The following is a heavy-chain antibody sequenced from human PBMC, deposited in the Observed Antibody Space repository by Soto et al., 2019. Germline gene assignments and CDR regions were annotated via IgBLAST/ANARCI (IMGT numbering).Heavy chain of an antibody. V-gene: IGHV3-64*01. CDR1: GFTFSSYA. CDR3: ARSRRDLLYDAFDI. D-gene: IGHD1-26*01. J-gene: IGHJ3*02. Sequence: GGSLRLSCAASGFTFSSYAMHWVRQAPGKGLEYVSAISSNGGSTYYANSVKGRFTISRDNSKNTLYLQMGSLRAEDMAVYYCARSRRDLLYDAFDIWGQGTMVTVSS. CDR2: ISSNGGST.